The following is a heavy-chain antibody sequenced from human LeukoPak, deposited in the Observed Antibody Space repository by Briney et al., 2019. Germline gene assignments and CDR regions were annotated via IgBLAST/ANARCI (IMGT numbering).Heavy chain of an antibody. CDR2: IYYSGST. CDR1: GGSISSYY. CDR3: ARDQGLDNYGDLDAFDI. J-gene: IGHJ3*02. D-gene: IGHD4-17*01. Sequence: NPSETLSLTCTVSGGSISSYYWSWIRQPPGKGLEWIGYIYYSGSTNYNPSLKSRVTISVDTSKNQFSLKLSSVTAADTAVYYCARDQGLDNYGDLDAFDIWGQGTMVTVSS. V-gene: IGHV4-59*12.